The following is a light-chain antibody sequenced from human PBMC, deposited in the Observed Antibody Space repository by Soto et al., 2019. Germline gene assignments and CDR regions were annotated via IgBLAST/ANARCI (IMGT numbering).Light chain of an antibody. CDR2: DAS. CDR3: QQYDNLPPFT. CDR1: QDINNY. V-gene: IGKV1-33*01. Sequence: DIQMTQSPSSLSASVGDRVTITCQASQDINNYLNWYQQKPGKAPKLLIYDASNLETGVPSRFSGSGSGTDFTFTISSLQPEDIATYYFQQYDNLPPFTFGPGTKVDIK. J-gene: IGKJ3*01.